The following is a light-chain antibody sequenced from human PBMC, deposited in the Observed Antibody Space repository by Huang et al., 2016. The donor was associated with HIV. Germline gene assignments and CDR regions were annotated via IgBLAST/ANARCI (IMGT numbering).Light chain of an antibody. CDR2: ATS. CDR3: QQYESWPPLT. V-gene: IGKV3-15*01. J-gene: IGKJ4*01. Sequence: EIVMTQSPDTLSVSPGERATLSCRASQSVRDKLAWYQQKPGQAPRHLLHATSTRAAGVPARFSGSGSGTEFTLTISSLQSEDCGVYYCQQYESWPPLTFGGGTKVEIK. CDR1: QSVRDK.